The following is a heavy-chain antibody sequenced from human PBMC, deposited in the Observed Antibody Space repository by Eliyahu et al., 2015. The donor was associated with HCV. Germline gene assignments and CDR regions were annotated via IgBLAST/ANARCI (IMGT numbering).Heavy chain of an antibody. V-gene: IGHV3-49*05. CDR2: IRSKTYGGTT. Sequence: EVQLVESGGGLVKPGRSLRLSCTATGFTFGDYAMSWFRQAPGKGLEWVGFIRSKTYGGTTEYAASVRVSRFSISRDDSKSIAYLQMDSLKTEDTAIYYCTSFESSTDIRGVINYWGQGTLVTVSS. D-gene: IGHD3-10*01. J-gene: IGHJ4*02. CDR3: TSFESSTDIRGVINY. CDR1: GFTFGDYA.